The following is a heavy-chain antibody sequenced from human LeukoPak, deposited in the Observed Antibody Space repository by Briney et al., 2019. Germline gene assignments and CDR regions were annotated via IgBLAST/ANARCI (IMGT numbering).Heavy chain of an antibody. CDR2: ISYDGSNK. CDR3: AKNRGAGSHYYYHMNV. D-gene: IGHD1-26*01. V-gene: IGHV3-30-3*02. J-gene: IGHJ6*03. Sequence: GGSLRLSCAASRFTFNSYAMHWVRQAPGKGLEWVAVISYDGSNKYYADSVKGRFTISRDNSKTTLYLQLNSLRVEDTAVYYCAKNRGAGSHYYYHMNVWGKGTTVTVSS. CDR1: RFTFNSYA.